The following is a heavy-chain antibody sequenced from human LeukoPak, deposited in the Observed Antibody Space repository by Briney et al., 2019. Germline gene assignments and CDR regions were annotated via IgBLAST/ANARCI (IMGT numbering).Heavy chain of an antibody. CDR2: IRYDGTNK. J-gene: IGHJ4*02. Sequence: GGSLRLSCAASGFTFSSYGMHWVRQAPGEGLEWVAFIRYDGTNKYYADSVKGRFTISRDNSKNTLYLQMNSLRAEDTAVYYCARERGYSSGWVDYWGQGTLVTVSS. CDR3: ARERGYSSGWVDY. V-gene: IGHV3-30*02. D-gene: IGHD6-19*01. CDR1: GFTFSSYG.